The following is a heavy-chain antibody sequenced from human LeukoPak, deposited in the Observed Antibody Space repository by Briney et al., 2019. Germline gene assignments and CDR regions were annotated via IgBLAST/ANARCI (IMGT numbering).Heavy chain of an antibody. CDR2: FYTSGTP. Sequence: SETLSLTCTVSGGSISSGGYHWSWIRQPAGKGLEWIGRFYTSGTPNYNPSLKSRVTILVDTSRNQFSLKLNSVTAADTAVYYCARGGIPDYWGQGILVTVSS. CDR3: ARGGIPDY. J-gene: IGHJ4*02. D-gene: IGHD2-21*01. V-gene: IGHV4-61*02. CDR1: GGSISSGGYH.